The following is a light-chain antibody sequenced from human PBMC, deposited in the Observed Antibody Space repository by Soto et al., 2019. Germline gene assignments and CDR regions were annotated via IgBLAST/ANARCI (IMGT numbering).Light chain of an antibody. Sequence: EIVLTQSPGTLSLSPGERAILSCRASQSLSSSFLAWYQQKPGQAPRLLIYSSSNRATGIPDRFSGGGSGTDFTLTISRLEPADFAVYYCQQYATDPLTVGGGTKVEIK. V-gene: IGKV3-20*01. CDR1: QSLSSSF. CDR2: SSS. CDR3: QQYATDPLT. J-gene: IGKJ4*01.